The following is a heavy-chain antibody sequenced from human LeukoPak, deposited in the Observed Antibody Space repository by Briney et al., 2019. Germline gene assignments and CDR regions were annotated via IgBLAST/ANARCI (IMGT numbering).Heavy chain of an antibody. J-gene: IGHJ5*02. Sequence: ASVKVSCKASGYTFTDYEMHWVRHAPGQGREWMGWINPNNGGTNYAQKFQGRVTMTRDTSISTAYMELSRLRSDDTAVYYCARERGQQVRFDPWGQGTLVTVSS. CDR1: GYTFTDYE. D-gene: IGHD6-13*01. CDR3: ARERGQQVRFDP. V-gene: IGHV1-2*02. CDR2: INPNNGGT.